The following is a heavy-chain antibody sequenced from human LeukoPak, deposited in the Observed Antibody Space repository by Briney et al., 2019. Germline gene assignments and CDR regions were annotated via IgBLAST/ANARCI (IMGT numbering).Heavy chain of an antibody. CDR3: ARDHRYAFDN. CDR2: IGISSGNT. J-gene: IGHJ4*01. D-gene: IGHD5-12*01. CDR1: GFTFSSYW. Sequence: GGSLRLSCAASGFTFSSYWMSWVRQAPGKGLEWISYIGISSGNTKYADSVKGRFTISRDKARNSLYLQMNSLRVEDTAVYYCARDHRYAFDNWGHGTLVTVSS. V-gene: IGHV3-48*01.